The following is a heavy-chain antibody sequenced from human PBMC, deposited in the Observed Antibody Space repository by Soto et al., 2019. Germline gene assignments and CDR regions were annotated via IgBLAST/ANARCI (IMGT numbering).Heavy chain of an antibody. CDR2: MNPNSGNT. V-gene: IGHV1-8*01. CDR1: GYTFTSYD. Sequence: QVQLVQSGAEVKKPGASVKVSCKASGYTFTSYDINWVRQATGQGLEWMGWMNPNSGNTGYAQKFQGRVTMTRNTSISTAYMELSSLRSEDTAVYYCARVRRFLEWFVFHYGMDVWGQGTTVTVSS. CDR3: ARVRRFLEWFVFHYGMDV. J-gene: IGHJ6*02. D-gene: IGHD3-3*01.